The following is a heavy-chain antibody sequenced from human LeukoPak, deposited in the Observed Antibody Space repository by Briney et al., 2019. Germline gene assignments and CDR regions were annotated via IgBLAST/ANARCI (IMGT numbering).Heavy chain of an antibody. J-gene: IGHJ5*02. CDR3: ARDGSLTGYPNWFDP. Sequence: GGSLRLSCAASGVTFRSDSMRWVRQAQGKGVERGSSFSSRSSYIYYAHSVKARFTISRDNAKNSLYLQMNSLRAEDTAVYYCARDGSLTGYPNWFDPWGQGTLVTVSS. V-gene: IGHV3-21*01. CDR1: GVTFRSDS. D-gene: IGHD3-9*01. CDR2: FSSRSSYI.